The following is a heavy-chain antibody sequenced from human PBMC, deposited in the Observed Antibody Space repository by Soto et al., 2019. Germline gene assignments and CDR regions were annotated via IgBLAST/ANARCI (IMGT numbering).Heavy chain of an antibody. V-gene: IGHV4-34*01. CDR1: GGSFSGYY. CDR2: INHSGST. Sequence: SETLSLTCAVYGGSFSGYYWSWIRQPPGKGLEWIGEINHSGSTNYNPSLKSRVTISVDTSKNQFSLKLSSVTAADTAVYYCARVLTYYYGSGSYRVMDVWGQGATVTVSS. J-gene: IGHJ6*02. D-gene: IGHD3-10*01. CDR3: ARVLTYYYGSGSYRVMDV.